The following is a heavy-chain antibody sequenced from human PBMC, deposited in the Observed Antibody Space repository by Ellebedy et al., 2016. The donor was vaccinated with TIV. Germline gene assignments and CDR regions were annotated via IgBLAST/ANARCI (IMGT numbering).Heavy chain of an antibody. Sequence: AASVKVSCKVSGYTLSALSMHWVRQAPGKGLEWMGGFDPEDGKTTYAQRFQGRVTMTEDTSTDTAYMELSSLMSGDTAVYYCATDLVVAAPVAHFDYWGQGTLVTVSS. CDR3: ATDLVVAAPVAHFDY. CDR1: GYTLSALS. V-gene: IGHV1-24*01. D-gene: IGHD2-15*01. CDR2: FDPEDGKT. J-gene: IGHJ4*02.